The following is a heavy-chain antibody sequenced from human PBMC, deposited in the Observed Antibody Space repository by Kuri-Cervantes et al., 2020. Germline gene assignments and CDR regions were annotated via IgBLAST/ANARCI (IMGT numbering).Heavy chain of an antibody. V-gene: IGHV3-23*01. D-gene: IGHD1-14*01. Sequence: GGSLRLSCAASGFTFSSYAVSWVRQAPGKGLEWVSAISGSGGSTYYADSVKGRFTISRDNSKNTLYLQMNSLRAEDTAVYYCARTGRVPFDYWGQGTLVTVSS. CDR2: ISGSGGST. CDR3: ARTGRVPFDY. CDR1: GFTFSSYA. J-gene: IGHJ4*02.